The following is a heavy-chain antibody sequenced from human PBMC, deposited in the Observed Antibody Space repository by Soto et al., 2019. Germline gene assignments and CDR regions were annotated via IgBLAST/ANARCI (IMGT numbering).Heavy chain of an antibody. Sequence: SETLSLTCAVYGGSFSGYYWSRIRQPPGKGLEWIGEINHSESTNYNPSLKSRVTISVDTSKNQFSLKLSSVTAADTAVYYCAGYDSSGYPRRRDAFDIWGQGTMVTVSS. V-gene: IGHV4-34*01. CDR1: GGSFSGYY. J-gene: IGHJ3*02. CDR2: INHSEST. CDR3: AGYDSSGYPRRRDAFDI. D-gene: IGHD3-22*01.